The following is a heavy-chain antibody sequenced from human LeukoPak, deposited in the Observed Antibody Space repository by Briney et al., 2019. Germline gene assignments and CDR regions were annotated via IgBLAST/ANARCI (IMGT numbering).Heavy chain of an antibody. CDR3: ARLPPAGKYCSSTSCYRARYYYYYMDV. D-gene: IGHD2-2*02. CDR2: IYTSGST. CDR1: GGSISSYY. J-gene: IGHJ6*03. V-gene: IGHV4-4*09. Sequence: PSETLSLTCTVSGGSISSYYWSWIRQPPGKGLEWIGYIYTSGSTNYNPSLKSRVTISVDTSKNQFSLTLSSVTAADTAVYYCARLPPAGKYCSSTSCYRARYYYYYMDVWGKGTTVTVSS.